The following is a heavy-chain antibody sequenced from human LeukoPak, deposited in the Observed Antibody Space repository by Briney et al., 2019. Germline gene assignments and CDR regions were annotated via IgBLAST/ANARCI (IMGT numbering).Heavy chain of an antibody. CDR1: GYTFTGYY. D-gene: IGHD2-15*01. Sequence: GASVKVSCKASGYTFTGYYMHWVRQAPGQGLEWMGWINPNSGGTNYAQKFQGRVTMTRDTSISTAYMELSRLRSDDTAVYYCARDIVVVVAATPYYYYGMDVWGQGTTVTVSS. V-gene: IGHV1-2*02. CDR3: ARDIVVVVAATPYYYYGMDV. J-gene: IGHJ6*02. CDR2: INPNSGGT.